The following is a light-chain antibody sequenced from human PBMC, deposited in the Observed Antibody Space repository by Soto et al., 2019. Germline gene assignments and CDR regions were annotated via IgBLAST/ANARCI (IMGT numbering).Light chain of an antibody. J-gene: IGKJ1*01. Sequence: ETVMTQSPVTLSVSPGERATLSCWASQSVSSNLAWYQQKPGQAPRLLIYGASTRASGIPARFRGSGSGTEFTLTISRLQSEDFAVYHCQQYNNWPLTFGQGTKVEI. CDR3: QQYNNWPLT. CDR2: GAS. V-gene: IGKV3-15*01. CDR1: QSVSSN.